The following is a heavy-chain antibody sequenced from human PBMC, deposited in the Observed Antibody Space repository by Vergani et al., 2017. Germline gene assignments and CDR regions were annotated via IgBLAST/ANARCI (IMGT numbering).Heavy chain of an antibody. CDR3: ARETITIFGVVIHYMDV. Sequence: QVQLQESGPGLVKPSETLSLTCTVSGGSISSYYWSWIRQPPGKGLEWIGYIYYSGSTNYNPSLKSRVTISVDTSKNQFSLKLSSVTAADTAVYYCARETITIFGVVIHYMDVWGKGTTVTVSS. CDR2: IYYSGST. V-gene: IGHV4-59*01. J-gene: IGHJ6*03. D-gene: IGHD3-3*01. CDR1: GGSISSYY.